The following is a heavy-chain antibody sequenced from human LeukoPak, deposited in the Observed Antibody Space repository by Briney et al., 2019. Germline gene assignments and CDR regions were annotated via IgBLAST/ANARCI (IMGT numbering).Heavy chain of an antibody. CDR3: ARGAAAGPGGGDY. J-gene: IGHJ4*02. D-gene: IGHD6-13*01. V-gene: IGHV3-7*01. Sequence: GGSLRLSCAASGFTFSSYWMSWVRQVPGKGLEWVANIKTDGSEKYYLDSVKGRFTISRDNAKNSLYLQMNSLRAEDTAVYYCARGAAAGPGGGDYWGQGTLVTVSS. CDR1: GFTFSSYW. CDR2: IKTDGSEK.